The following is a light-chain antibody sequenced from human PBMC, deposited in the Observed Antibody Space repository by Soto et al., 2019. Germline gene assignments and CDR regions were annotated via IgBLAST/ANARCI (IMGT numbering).Light chain of an antibody. CDR1: SSDVGGYNY. J-gene: IGLJ1*01. CDR3: SSYAGSRYV. V-gene: IGLV2-8*01. Sequence: QSVLTQPPSASGSPGQSVTISCTGTSSDVGGYNYVSWYQQHPGKAPKLMIYEVSKRPSGVPDRFSGSKSGNTASLTVSGLQAEDEADYYCSSYAGSRYVFGTGKKVTV. CDR2: EVS.